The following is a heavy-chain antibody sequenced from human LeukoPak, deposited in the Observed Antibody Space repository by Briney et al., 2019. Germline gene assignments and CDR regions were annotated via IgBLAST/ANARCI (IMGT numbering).Heavy chain of an antibody. D-gene: IGHD2/OR15-2a*01. Sequence: ASVKVSCKASGYTFTSYDINWVRQATGQGLEWMGWMNPNSGNTGYAQKFQGRVTMTRNISISTAYMELSSLRSEDTAVYYCARGFPTSPYYFDYWGQGTLVTVSS. CDR2: MNPNSGNT. J-gene: IGHJ4*02. V-gene: IGHV1-8*01. CDR1: GYTFTSYD. CDR3: ARGFPTSPYYFDY.